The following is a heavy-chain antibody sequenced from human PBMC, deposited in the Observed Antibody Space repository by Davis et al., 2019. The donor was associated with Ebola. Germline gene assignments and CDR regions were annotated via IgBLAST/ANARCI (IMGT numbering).Heavy chain of an antibody. CDR1: GYTFTSYG. J-gene: IGHJ5*02. D-gene: IGHD2-2*01. V-gene: IGHV1-18*01. CDR3: TCKTYCSSTSCSKYNWFDP. CDR2: ISAYNGNT. Sequence: ASVKVSCKASGYTFTSYGISWVRQAPGQGLEWMGWISAYNGNTNYAQKLQGRVTMTRNTSISTAYMELSSLRSEDTAVYYCTCKTYCSSTSCSKYNWFDPWGQGTLVTVSS.